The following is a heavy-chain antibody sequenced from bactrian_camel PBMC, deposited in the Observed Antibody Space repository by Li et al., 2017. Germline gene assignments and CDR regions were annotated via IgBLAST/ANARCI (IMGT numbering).Heavy chain of an antibody. D-gene: IGHD3*01. Sequence: QLVESGGGLVEPGGSLRLSCVASGYALSYNFSRSCMGWSRQAPGKEREWVAGIDSDGVTSYADSVKGRFTISKANAKDTLYLQMNNLKPEDTAVYYCAADSPTARADVRTLYAMYLGQGTQVTVS. CDR3: AADSPTARADVRTLYAMY. CDR1: GYALSYNFSRSC. V-gene: IGHV3S53*01. J-gene: IGHJ4*01. CDR2: IDSDGVT.